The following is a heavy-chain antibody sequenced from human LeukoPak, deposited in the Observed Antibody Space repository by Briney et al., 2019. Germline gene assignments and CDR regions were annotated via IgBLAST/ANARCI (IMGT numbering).Heavy chain of an antibody. CDR3: AREGSGWSGAFDI. CDR2: IIPIFGTA. J-gene: IGHJ3*02. V-gene: IGHV1-69*13. D-gene: IGHD6-19*01. CDR1: GGTFSSYA. Sequence: SVKLSCKASGGTFSSYAISWVRHAPGQGLEWMGGIIPIFGTANYAQKFQGRVTITADESTSTAYMELSSLRSEDTAVYYCAREGSGWSGAFDIWGQGTMVTVSS.